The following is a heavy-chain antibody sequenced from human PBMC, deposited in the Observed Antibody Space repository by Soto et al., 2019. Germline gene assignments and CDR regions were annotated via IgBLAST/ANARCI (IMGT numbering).Heavy chain of an antibody. CDR1: GFTFSSYS. CDR3: ASPVLLWFGADAFDI. J-gene: IGHJ3*02. V-gene: IGHV3-21*01. Sequence: EVQLVESGGGLVKPGGSLRLSCAASGFTFSSYSMNWVRQAPGKGLEWVSSISSSSSYIYYADSVKGRFTISRDNAKNSLYLQMNSLRAEDTAVYYCASPVLLWFGADAFDIWGQGTMVTVSS. D-gene: IGHD3-10*01. CDR2: ISSSSSYI.